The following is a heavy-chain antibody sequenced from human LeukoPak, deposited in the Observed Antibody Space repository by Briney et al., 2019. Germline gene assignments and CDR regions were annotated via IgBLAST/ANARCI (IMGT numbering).Heavy chain of an antibody. CDR3: AKDYYGSGSYWYGQYYFDY. CDR2: ISGSGGST. Sequence: PGGSLRLSCAASGFTFSSYAMSWVRQAPGKGLEWVSAISGSGGSTYYADSVKGRFTISRDNSKNTLYLQMNSLRAEDTAVYYCAKDYYGSGSYWYGQYYFDYWGQGTLVTVSS. V-gene: IGHV3-23*01. J-gene: IGHJ4*02. CDR1: GFTFSSYA. D-gene: IGHD3-10*01.